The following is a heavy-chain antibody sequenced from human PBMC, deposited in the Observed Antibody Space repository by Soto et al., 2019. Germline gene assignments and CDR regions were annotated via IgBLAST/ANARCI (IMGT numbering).Heavy chain of an antibody. Sequence: GGSLRLSCAASGITFSNHALSWVRQAPGKGLEWVSGISGSGTTTYYADSVKGRFTISRDNSKNTLFLEMNSLRDEDTAVYYCARLTSILYGMDVWGLGTTVTVSS. D-gene: IGHD2-15*01. CDR3: ARLTSILYGMDV. CDR2: ISGSGTTT. J-gene: IGHJ6*02. V-gene: IGHV3-23*01. CDR1: GITFSNHA.